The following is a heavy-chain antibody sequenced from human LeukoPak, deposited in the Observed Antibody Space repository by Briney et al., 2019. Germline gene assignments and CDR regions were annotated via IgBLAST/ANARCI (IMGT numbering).Heavy chain of an antibody. CDR3: ARDRVWGTSQGFDP. D-gene: IGHD3-16*01. CDR1: GFTFSDYY. J-gene: IGHJ5*02. CDR2: ISSSGSTI. V-gene: IGHV3-11*01. Sequence: PGGSLRLSCAASGFTFSDYYMSWIRQAPGKGLEWVSYISSSGSTIYYADSVKGRFTISRDNAKNSLYLQMNSLRAGDTAVYYCARDRVWGTSQGFDPWGQGTLVTVSS.